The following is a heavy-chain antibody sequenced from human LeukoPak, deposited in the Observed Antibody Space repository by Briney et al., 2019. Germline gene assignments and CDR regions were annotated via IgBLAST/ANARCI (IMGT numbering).Heavy chain of an antibody. CDR3: ARRLWYSGSSGYYFDL. V-gene: IGHV4-59*11. J-gene: IGHJ4*02. Sequence: SETLSLTCAVSNASISSHYWSWIRQPPGKGLEYIGHINDSGSTKYNPSLKSRVTMSVDTSKNHFSLKVNSVTAADTAVYYCARRLWYSGSSGYYFDLWGQGTLVTVSS. CDR1: NASISSHY. D-gene: IGHD1-26*01. CDR2: INDSGST.